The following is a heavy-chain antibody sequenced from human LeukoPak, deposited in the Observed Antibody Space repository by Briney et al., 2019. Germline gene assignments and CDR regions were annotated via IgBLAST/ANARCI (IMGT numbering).Heavy chain of an antibody. V-gene: IGHV1-69*05. CDR3: ARDGDYDILTAPKSD. Sequence: GASVKVSCKASGGTFSSYAISWVRQAPGQGLEWMGGIIPIFGTANYAQKFQGRVTITTDESTSTAYMELSSLRSEDTAVYYCARDGDYDILTAPKSDWGQGTLVTVSS. J-gene: IGHJ4*02. CDR1: GGTFSSYA. CDR2: IIPIFGTA. D-gene: IGHD3-9*01.